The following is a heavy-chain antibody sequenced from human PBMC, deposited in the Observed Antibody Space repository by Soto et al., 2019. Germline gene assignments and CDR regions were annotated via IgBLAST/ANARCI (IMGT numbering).Heavy chain of an antibody. V-gene: IGHV4-34*01. J-gene: IGHJ4*02. CDR1: GGSFSGYY. CDR2: INHSGST. Sequence: QGQLQQWGAGLLKPSETLSLTCAVYGGSFSGYYWSWIRQPPGKGLEWIGEINHSGSTNYNPSLKSRVTISVDTSKNQFSLKLSSVTAADTAVYYCTLFTMVRGVFDYWGQGTLVTVSS. CDR3: TLFTMVRGVFDY. D-gene: IGHD3-10*01.